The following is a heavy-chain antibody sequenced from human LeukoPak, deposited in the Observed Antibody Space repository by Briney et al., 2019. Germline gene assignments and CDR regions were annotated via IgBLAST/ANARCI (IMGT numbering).Heavy chain of an antibody. V-gene: IGHV3-48*01. CDR2: ISSSSSTI. Sequence: GGSLRLSCAASGFTFSSYIMNWVREAPGKGLEWVSYISSSSSTIYYADSVKGRFTISRDNAKESLYLQMNSLRAEDTAVYYCAREGCSSTSCYADYYYYGMDVWGQGTTVTVSS. CDR1: GFTFSSYI. J-gene: IGHJ6*02. D-gene: IGHD2-2*01. CDR3: AREGCSSTSCYADYYYYGMDV.